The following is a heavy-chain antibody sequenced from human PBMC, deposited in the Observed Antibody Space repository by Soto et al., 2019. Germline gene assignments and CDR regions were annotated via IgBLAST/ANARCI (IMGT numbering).Heavy chain of an antibody. CDR3: ARVLPGIVGATGNWFDP. CDR1: GGTFSSYA. V-gene: IGHV1-69*13. CDR2: IIPIFGTA. D-gene: IGHD1-26*01. Sequence: SVKVSCKASGGTFSSYAISWVRQAPGQGLEWMGGIIPIFGTANYAQKFQGRVTITADESTSTAYMELSSLRSEDTAVYYCARVLPGIVGATGNWFDPWGQGTLVTASS. J-gene: IGHJ5*02.